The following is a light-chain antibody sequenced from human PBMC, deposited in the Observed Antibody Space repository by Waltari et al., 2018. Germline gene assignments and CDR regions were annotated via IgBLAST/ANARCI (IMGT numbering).Light chain of an antibody. V-gene: IGKV1-5*01. CDR2: KAT. Sequence: DIQMTQSPSFLSASVGDKVTITCQASQSLNNWVAWYQQKPGKAPKPLIYKATSLEIGVPSRFRGSASGTDFTLTITSLQPEDFATYYSQQYDSSPYSFGQGTKVEIK. J-gene: IGKJ2*03. CDR3: QQYDSSPYS. CDR1: QSLNNW.